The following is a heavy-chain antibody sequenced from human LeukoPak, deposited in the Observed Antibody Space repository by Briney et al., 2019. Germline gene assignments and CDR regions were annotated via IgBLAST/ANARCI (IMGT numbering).Heavy chain of an antibody. J-gene: IGHJ4*02. CDR1: GFTVSSNY. Sequence: GGSLRLSCAASGFTVSSNYMSWVRRAPGKGLEWVSVIYSGGSTYYADSVKGRFTISRDNSKNTLYLQMNSLRAEDTAVYYCARGDGDYVFDYWGQGTLVTVSS. V-gene: IGHV3-66*01. CDR3: ARGDGDYVFDY. D-gene: IGHD4-17*01. CDR2: IYSGGST.